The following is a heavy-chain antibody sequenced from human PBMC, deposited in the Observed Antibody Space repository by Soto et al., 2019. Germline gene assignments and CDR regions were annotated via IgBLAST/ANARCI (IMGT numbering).Heavy chain of an antibody. D-gene: IGHD5-18*01. Sequence: ASVKVSCKASGYTFTSYAMHWVRQAPGQRPEWMGWINAGNGNTKYSQKFQGRVTITRDTSASTAYMELSSLRSEDTAVYYCARSPGYSYGDYWGQGTLVTVSS. V-gene: IGHV1-3*01. CDR2: INAGNGNT. CDR1: GYTFTSYA. J-gene: IGHJ4*02. CDR3: ARSPGYSYGDY.